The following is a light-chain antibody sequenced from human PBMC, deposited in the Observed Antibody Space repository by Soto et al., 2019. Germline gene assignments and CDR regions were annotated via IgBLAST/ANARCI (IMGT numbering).Light chain of an antibody. V-gene: IGLV2-14*01. CDR2: EVS. J-gene: IGLJ2*01. CDR3: SSYTSSSTVV. CDR1: SSDVGGYNY. Sequence: QSALTQPASVSGSPGQSITISCTGTSSDVGGYNYVSWYQQHPGKAPKLMLYEVSHRPSGVSNRFSGSKSGNTASLTISRLQAEDEADYYCSSYTSSSTVVFGGGTKVTVL.